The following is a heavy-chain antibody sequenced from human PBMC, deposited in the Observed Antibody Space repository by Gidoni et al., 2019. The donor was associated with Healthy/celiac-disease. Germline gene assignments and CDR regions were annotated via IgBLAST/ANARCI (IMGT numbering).Heavy chain of an antibody. CDR2: ISGSGGSA. CDR3: AKDLTLSYGALWDY. Sequence: EVQLLESGGGLVQPGGSLRLSCAASGFTFSRYAISWVRQAPVKGRGWVSAISGSGGSAYYADSVKRRFTISRDNSKNTLYLQLNSLRADDTAVSYCAKDLTLSYGALWDYWGQGTLVTVSS. D-gene: IGHD3-10*01. V-gene: IGHV3-23*01. CDR1: GFTFSRYA. J-gene: IGHJ4*02.